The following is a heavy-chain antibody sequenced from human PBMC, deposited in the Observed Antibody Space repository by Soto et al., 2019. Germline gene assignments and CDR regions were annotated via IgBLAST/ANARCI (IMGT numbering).Heavy chain of an antibody. CDR1: GFTFSSYA. Sequence: ESGGGVVQPGRSLRLSCAASGFTFSSYAMHWVRQAPGKGLEWVAVISYDGSNKYYADSVKGRFTISRDNSKNTLYLQMNSLRAEDTAVYYCARRRMAADWFDPWGQGPLVTVSS. CDR3: ARRRMAADWFDP. D-gene: IGHD6-25*01. V-gene: IGHV3-30-3*01. J-gene: IGHJ5*02. CDR2: ISYDGSNK.